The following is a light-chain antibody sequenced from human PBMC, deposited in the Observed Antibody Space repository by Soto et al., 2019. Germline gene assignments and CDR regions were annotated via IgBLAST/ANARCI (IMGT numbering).Light chain of an antibody. CDR2: EVS. Sequence: QSVLTQPASVSGSPGQSITISCTGTSSDVGGYNYVSWYQQHPGKAPKLMIYEVSNRPSGVSNRFSGSKSGNTASLTISGLQVEDEADYYCSSYTSSSTDVFGTGTKVTVL. CDR1: SSDVGGYNY. CDR3: SSYTSSSTDV. J-gene: IGLJ1*01. V-gene: IGLV2-14*01.